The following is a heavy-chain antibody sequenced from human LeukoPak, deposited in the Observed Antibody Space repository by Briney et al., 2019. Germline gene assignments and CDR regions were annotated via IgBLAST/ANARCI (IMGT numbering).Heavy chain of an antibody. CDR3: ARPAKSYSSGWYYFDY. J-gene: IGHJ4*02. D-gene: IGHD6-19*01. CDR1: GFTFSSYA. V-gene: IGHV3-30-3*01. CDR2: ISYDGSNK. Sequence: PGRSLRLSCAASGFTFSSYAMHWVRQAPGKGLEWVAVISYDGSNKYYADSVKGRFTISRDNSKNTLYLQMNSLRAEDTAVYYCARPAKSYSSGWYYFDYLGQGTLVTVSS.